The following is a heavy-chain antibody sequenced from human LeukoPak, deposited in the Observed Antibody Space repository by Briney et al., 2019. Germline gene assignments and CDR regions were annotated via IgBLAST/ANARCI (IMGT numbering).Heavy chain of an antibody. CDR2: ISGSGGST. D-gene: IGHD2-15*01. J-gene: IGHJ6*03. V-gene: IGHV3-23*01. CDR3: ARAGGYCSGGSCTNYYYYYYMDV. CDR1: GFTFSSYG. Sequence: GGSLRLSCAASGFTFSSYGMSWVRQAPGKGLEWVSAISGSGGSTYYADSVKGRFTISRDNSKNTLYLQMNSLRAEDTAVYYCARAGGYCSGGSCTNYYYYYYMDVWGKGNTVTVSS.